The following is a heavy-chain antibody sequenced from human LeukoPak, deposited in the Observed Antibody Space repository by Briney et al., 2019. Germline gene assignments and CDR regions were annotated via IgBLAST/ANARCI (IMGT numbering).Heavy chain of an antibody. Sequence: PGGSLRLSCAASGFTFSDYYMSWIRQTPRKGLEWVSLISFNGRNTYYGDSVKGRFTISRDNSKDTVYLQMNSLRAEDTAIFYCARDIELSTWGPGTMVTVSS. CDR2: ISFNGRNT. V-gene: IGHV3-11*01. J-gene: IGHJ3*01. CDR1: GFTFSDYY. D-gene: IGHD3-16*02. CDR3: ARDIELST.